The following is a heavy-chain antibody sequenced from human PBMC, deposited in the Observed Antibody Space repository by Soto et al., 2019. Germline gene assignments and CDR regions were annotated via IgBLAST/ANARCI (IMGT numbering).Heavy chain of an antibody. V-gene: IGHV1-18*01. Sequence: ASVKVSCKASGYTFTSYGISWVQQAPGQGLEWMGWISAYNGNTNYAQKLQGRVTMTTDTSTSTAYMELRSLRSDDTAVYYCASTTKVRDYYYGMDVWGQGTTVAVSS. CDR1: GYTFTSYG. CDR3: ASTTKVRDYYYGMDV. J-gene: IGHJ6*02. D-gene: IGHD3-10*01. CDR2: ISAYNGNT.